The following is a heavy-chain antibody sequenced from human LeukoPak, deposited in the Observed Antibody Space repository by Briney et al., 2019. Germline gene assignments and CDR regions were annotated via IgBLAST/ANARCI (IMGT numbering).Heavy chain of an antibody. D-gene: IGHD3-16*02. J-gene: IGHJ4*02. V-gene: IGHV1-18*04. CDR1: GYTFTSYG. CDR2: ISAYNGNT. CDR3: ARDQGFGYYDYVWGSYRLYYFDY. Sequence: ASVKVSCEASGYTFTSYGISWVRQAPGQGLEWMGWISAYNGNTNYAQKLQGRVTMTTDISTSTAYMELRSLRSDDTAVYYCARDQGFGYYDYVWGSYRLYYFDYWGQGTLVTVSS.